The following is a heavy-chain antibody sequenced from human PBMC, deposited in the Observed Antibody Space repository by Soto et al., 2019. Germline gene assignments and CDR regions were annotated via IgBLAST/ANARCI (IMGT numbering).Heavy chain of an antibody. CDR1: GYNFSNYW. D-gene: IGHD3-16*01. Sequence: DVQLVQSGAEARKPGESLKISCQGSGYNFSNYWIAWVRQMPGKGLEWMGFIYPGDSDTRYNPSFQGQVTIAADKSVNTSYLQWSSLKASDTSQYYCARHGVSNYIDFLGQGTLVTVSS. CDR3: ARHGVSNYIDF. CDR2: IYPGDSDT. V-gene: IGHV5-51*01. J-gene: IGHJ4*02.